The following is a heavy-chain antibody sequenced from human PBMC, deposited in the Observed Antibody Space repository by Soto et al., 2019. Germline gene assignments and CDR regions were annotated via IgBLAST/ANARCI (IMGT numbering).Heavy chain of an antibody. V-gene: IGHV1-18*01. CDR3: ARELGGSGWLRDFFDC. Sequence: AAVKVSCKTSGYTFTNYGISWVRQAPGQGLEWMGWISADNGNTNYARNLQGRVTMTTDTSTGTSYMVLRSLTSDDTAVYYCARELGGSGWLRDFFDCWGQGTLVTVSS. J-gene: IGHJ4*02. CDR2: ISADNGNT. CDR1: GYTFTNYG. D-gene: IGHD6-19*01.